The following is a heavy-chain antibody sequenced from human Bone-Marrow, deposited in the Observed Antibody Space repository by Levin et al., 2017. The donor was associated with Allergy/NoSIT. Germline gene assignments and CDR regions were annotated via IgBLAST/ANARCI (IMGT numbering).Heavy chain of an antibody. CDR2: INWNGGSI. J-gene: IGHJ4*02. CDR3: ARDWEYGSGSYNDFDY. V-gene: IGHV3-20*04. Sequence: GESLKISCAASGFTFDDYGMSWVRQAPGKGLEWVSGINWNGGSIGYADSVKGRFTISRDNAKNSLYLQMNSLRAEDTALYYCARDWEYGSGSYNDFDYWGQGTLVTVSS. CDR1: GFTFDDYG. D-gene: IGHD3-10*01.